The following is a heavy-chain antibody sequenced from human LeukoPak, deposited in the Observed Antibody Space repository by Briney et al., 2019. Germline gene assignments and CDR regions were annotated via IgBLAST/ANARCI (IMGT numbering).Heavy chain of an antibody. D-gene: IGHD2-2*01. CDR2: ISGSGGST. CDR3: AKDRYCSSTSCPAVWFDP. J-gene: IGHJ5*02. Sequence: GGSPRLSYAASGFTFSSYAMSWVRQAPGKGLEWVSAISGSGGSTYYADSVKGRFTISRDNSKNTLYLQMNSLRAEDTAVYYCAKDRYCSSTSCPAVWFDPWGQGALVTVSS. CDR1: GFTFSSYA. V-gene: IGHV3-23*01.